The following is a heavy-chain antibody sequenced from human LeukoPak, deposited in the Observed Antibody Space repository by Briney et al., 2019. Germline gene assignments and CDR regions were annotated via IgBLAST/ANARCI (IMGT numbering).Heavy chain of an antibody. D-gene: IGHD2-2*01. CDR2: IYPGDSDT. CDR3: PRRGCSSTSCYSTEDAFDI. CDR1: GYSFTSYW. V-gene: IGHV5-51*01. J-gene: IGHJ3*02. Sequence: GESLKISCKGSGYSFTSYWIGWVRQMPGKGLEWMGIIYPGDSDTRYSPSFQGQVTISADKSISTAYLQWSSLKASDTAMYYCPRRGCSSTSCYSTEDAFDIWGQGTMVTVSS.